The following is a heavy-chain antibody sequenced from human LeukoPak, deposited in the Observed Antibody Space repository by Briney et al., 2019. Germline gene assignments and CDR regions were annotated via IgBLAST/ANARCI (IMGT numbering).Heavy chain of an antibody. CDR1: GGSISSYY. Sequence: PSETLSLTCTVSGGSISSYYWSWIRQPPGKGLEWIGYIYYSGSTNYNPSLKSRVTISVDTSKNQFSLKLTSVTAADTAVHYCARKPRGYRPDGNYYYYMDVWGKGTTVTVSS. D-gene: IGHD5-12*01. CDR3: ARKPRGYRPDGNYYYYMDV. J-gene: IGHJ6*03. V-gene: IGHV4-59*01. CDR2: IYYSGST.